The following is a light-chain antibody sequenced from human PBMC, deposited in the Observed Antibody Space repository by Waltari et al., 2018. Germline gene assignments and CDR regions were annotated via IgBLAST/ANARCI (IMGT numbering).Light chain of an antibody. Sequence: QSVLTQPPSVSGAPGQRVTISCTGSSSTIGTGYDVHWYQQLPGTAPKLPIYGNNNRPSGVPDRFSGSKSGTSASLAITGLQAEDEADYYCQSYDKSLSGVVFGGGTKLTVV. J-gene: IGLJ2*01. CDR3: QSYDKSLSGVV. V-gene: IGLV1-40*01. CDR1: SSTIGTGYD. CDR2: GNN.